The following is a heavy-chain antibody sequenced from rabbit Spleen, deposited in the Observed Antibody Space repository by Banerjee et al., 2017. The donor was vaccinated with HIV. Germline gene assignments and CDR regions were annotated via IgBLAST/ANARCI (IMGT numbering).Heavy chain of an antibody. Sequence: QEQLEESGGDLVKPEGSLTLTCTASGFSFSSNYRICWVRQAPGKGLEWVACIRPDNNGRTAYASWAKGRFTISKTSSTTVTLQMTSLTVADTATYFCARDAGRGDYIDGVFNLWGQGTLVTVS. V-gene: IGHV1S45*01. CDR2: IRPDNNGRT. J-gene: IGHJ4*01. D-gene: IGHD8-1*01. CDR1: GFSFSSNYR. CDR3: ARDAGRGDYIDGVFNL.